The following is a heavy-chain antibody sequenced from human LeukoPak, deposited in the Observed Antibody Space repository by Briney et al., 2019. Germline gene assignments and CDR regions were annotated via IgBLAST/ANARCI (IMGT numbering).Heavy chain of an antibody. J-gene: IGHJ5*02. CDR1: CLLFSSYT. D-gene: IGHD6-19*01. CDR2: IIGNGGST. V-gene: IGHV3-64D*09. Sequence: GGSLILSCSASCLLFSSYTFHWFGRPPGRGLQYCLSIIGNGGSTYYSDSVKGRFTISRDNSKNTLHLQMSSLRAEDTAVYYCAGHSSGWYDDWGQGTLVTVSS. CDR3: AGHSSGWYDD.